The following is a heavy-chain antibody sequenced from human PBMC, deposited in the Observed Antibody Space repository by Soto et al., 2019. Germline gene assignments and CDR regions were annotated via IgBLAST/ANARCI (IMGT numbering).Heavy chain of an antibody. D-gene: IGHD3-10*01. J-gene: IGHJ5*02. Sequence: EVQLLESGGGLIQPGGSLRLSCAASGLTFSSYAMSWVRQAPGKGLEWVSAISGSGGSTYYADSVKGRFTISRDNSKNTLYLQMNSLRAEDTAVDYCAKDQLDIRGVIHHWFDPWGQGTLVTVSS. CDR1: GLTFSSYA. CDR2: ISGSGGST. V-gene: IGHV3-23*01. CDR3: AKDQLDIRGVIHHWFDP.